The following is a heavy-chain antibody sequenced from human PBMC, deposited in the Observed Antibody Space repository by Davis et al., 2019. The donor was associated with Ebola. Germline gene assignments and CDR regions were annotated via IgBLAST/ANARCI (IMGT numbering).Heavy chain of an antibody. D-gene: IGHD2-8*01. CDR1: GFTFSGYY. Sequence: GESLNIYCAASGFTFSGYYMTWIRQAPGKGLEWISYISSSGTTIYYADSVKGRFTLSRDNAKNSLSLLMNSLRTDDTAVYYCARVRGTNVDYWGQGALVTVSS. J-gene: IGHJ4*02. V-gene: IGHV3-11*04. CDR2: ISSSGTTI. CDR3: ARVRGTNVDY.